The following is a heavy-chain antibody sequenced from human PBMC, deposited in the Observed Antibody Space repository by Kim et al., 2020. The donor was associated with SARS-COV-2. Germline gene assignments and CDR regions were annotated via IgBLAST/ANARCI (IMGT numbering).Heavy chain of an antibody. CDR1: GGTFSSYA. CDR2: IIPIFGTA. Sequence: SVKVSCKASGGTFSSYAISWVRQAPGQGLEWMGGIIPIFGTANYAQKFQGRVKITADESTSTAYMELSSLRSEDKAVYYCARGDYDYVWGSYRVVFDYCGQGTLVTLSS. D-gene: IGHD3-16*02. CDR3: ARGDYDYVWGSYRVVFDY. V-gene: IGHV1-69*13. J-gene: IGHJ4*02.